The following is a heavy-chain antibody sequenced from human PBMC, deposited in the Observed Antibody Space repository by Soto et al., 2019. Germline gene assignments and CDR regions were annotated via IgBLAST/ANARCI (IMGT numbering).Heavy chain of an antibody. J-gene: IGHJ6*02. CDR2: IYYSGST. V-gene: IGHV4-59*01. CDR3: ARAVAAAGTSYYYYGMDV. D-gene: IGHD6-13*01. Sequence: PSETLSLTCTVSGGSISSYYWSWIRQPPGKGLEWIGYIYYSGSTNYNPSLKSRVTISVDTSKNQFSLKLSSVTAADTAVYYCARAVAAAGTSYYYYGMDVWGQGTTVTVSS. CDR1: GGSISSYY.